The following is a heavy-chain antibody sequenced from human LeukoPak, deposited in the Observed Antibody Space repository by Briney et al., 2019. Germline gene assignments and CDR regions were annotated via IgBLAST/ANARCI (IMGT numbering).Heavy chain of an antibody. J-gene: IGHJ4*02. Sequence: PGGSLRLSCAASGFTFSSYWMSWVRQAPGKGLEWVANITHDGSKKYYADSVKGRLTIARDNAKNSLYLQMNSLRAEDTAVYYWARRKIQWPPIYVDQWGQGTLVTVSS. D-gene: IGHD5-24*01. CDR2: ITHDGSKK. CDR1: GFTFSSYW. V-gene: IGHV3-7*01. CDR3: ARRKIQWPPIYVDQ.